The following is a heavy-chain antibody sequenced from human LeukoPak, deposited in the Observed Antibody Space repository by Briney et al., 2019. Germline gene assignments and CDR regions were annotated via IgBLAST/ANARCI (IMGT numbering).Heavy chain of an antibody. V-gene: IGHV3-48*01. CDR2: ISSSSSTI. D-gene: IGHD6-13*01. Sequence: PGGSLRLSCAASGFTFSSYSMNWVRQAPGKGLEWVSYISSSSSTIYYADSVKGRFTISRDNAKNSLYLQMNSLRAEDTAVYYCARTGYSSLPLYYYYMDVWGKGTTVTVSS. CDR1: GFTFSSYS. CDR3: ARTGYSSLPLYYYYMDV. J-gene: IGHJ6*03.